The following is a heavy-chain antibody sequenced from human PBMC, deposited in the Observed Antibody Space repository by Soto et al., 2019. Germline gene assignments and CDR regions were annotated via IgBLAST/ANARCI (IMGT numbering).Heavy chain of an antibody. CDR2: INSDGSST. CDR1: GFTFSSYW. V-gene: IGHV3-74*01. Sequence: EVQLVESGGGLVQPGGSLRLSCAASGFTFSSYWMHWVRQAPGKGLVWVSRINSDGSSTSYADSVKGRFTISRDNAKNTXXLQMNSLRAEDTAVYYCARGVRYQLLLPDGGLMGYWGQGTLVTVSS. D-gene: IGHD2-2*01. J-gene: IGHJ4*02. CDR3: ARGVRYQLLLPDGGLMGY.